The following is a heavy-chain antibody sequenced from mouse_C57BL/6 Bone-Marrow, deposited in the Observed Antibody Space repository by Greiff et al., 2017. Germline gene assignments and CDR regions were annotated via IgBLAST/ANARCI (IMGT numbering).Heavy chain of an antibody. Sequence: EVKLVESGGGLVKPGGSLKLSCAASGFTFSDYGMHWVRQAPEKGLEWVAYISSGSSTIYYADTVEGRFTITRDNAKNTLFLQITSLRSEDTAMYYCARLTGHYFDYWGQGTTLTVSS. CDR3: ARLTGHYFDY. CDR2: ISSGSSTI. D-gene: IGHD4-1*01. J-gene: IGHJ2*01. V-gene: IGHV5-17*01. CDR1: GFTFSDYG.